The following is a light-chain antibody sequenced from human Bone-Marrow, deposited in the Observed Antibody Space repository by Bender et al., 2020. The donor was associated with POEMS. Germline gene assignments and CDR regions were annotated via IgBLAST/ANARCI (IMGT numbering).Light chain of an antibody. CDR2: QDT. CDR3: QAWDTYSVI. J-gene: IGLJ2*01. Sequence: SSELTQPSSVSVSPGQTANITCSGDDLGDKYVAWYQQKPGQSPVLVIYQDTKRPSGIPERFSGSNSGNTATLTISGTQAMDEADYYCQAWDTYSVIFGGGTKLTVL. V-gene: IGLV3-1*01. CDR1: DLGDKY.